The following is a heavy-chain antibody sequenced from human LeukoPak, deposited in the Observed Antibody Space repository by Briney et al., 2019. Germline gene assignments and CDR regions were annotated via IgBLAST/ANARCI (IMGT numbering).Heavy chain of an antibody. CDR1: GYTFTCYY. Sequence: ASVKVSCKASGYTFTCYYMHWVRQAPGQGLEWMGWINPNSGGTNYAQKFQGRVTMTRDTSISTAYMELSRLRSDDTAVYYCARVRLVYIAAAGYFDYWGQGTLVTVSS. CDR3: ARVRLVYIAAAGYFDY. J-gene: IGHJ4*02. CDR2: INPNSGGT. D-gene: IGHD6-13*01. V-gene: IGHV1-2*02.